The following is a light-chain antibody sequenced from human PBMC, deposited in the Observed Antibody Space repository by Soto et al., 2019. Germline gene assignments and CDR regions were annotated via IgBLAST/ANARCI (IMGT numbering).Light chain of an antibody. CDR1: SSDVGSYNL. Sequence: SVLTQPASVSGSPGQSITISCTGTSSDVGSYNLVSWYQQHPGKAPKLMIYEGSKRPSGVSNRFSGSKSGNTASLTISGLQAEDEADYYCCSYAGSSTFLWVFGTGTKVTVL. J-gene: IGLJ1*01. CDR2: EGS. CDR3: CSYAGSSTFLWV. V-gene: IGLV2-23*03.